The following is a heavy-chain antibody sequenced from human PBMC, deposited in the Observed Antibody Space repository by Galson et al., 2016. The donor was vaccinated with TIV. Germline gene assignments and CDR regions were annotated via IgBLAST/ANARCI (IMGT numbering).Heavy chain of an antibody. D-gene: IGHD1-7*01. CDR1: GFTFEDYA. CDR3: ARGIGITGSTPDF. CDR2: LGSAPCTT. V-gene: IGHV3-11*01. J-gene: IGHJ4*02. Sequence: SLRLSCAASGFTFEDYAMHWVRQAPGKGLEWVSYLGSAPCTTYYTDSVKGRFTISKDNAKNSLLLQMSSVRAEDTAMYYCARGIGITGSTPDFWGRGTFVTVSS.